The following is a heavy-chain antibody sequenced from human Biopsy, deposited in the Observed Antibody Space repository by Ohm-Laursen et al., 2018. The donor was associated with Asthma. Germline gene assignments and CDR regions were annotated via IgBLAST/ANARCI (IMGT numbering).Heavy chain of an antibody. CDR2: IKHDGTER. CDR1: GFTFSGYT. CDR3: ARTFHFWSPYHAEHYQL. Sequence: GSLRLSCTASGFTFSGYTMNWVRQAPGKGLEWVANIKHDGTERNHVDSLKGRFTISRDNAKNSLYLQMNSLRAEDTAVYYCARTFHFWSPYHAEHYQLWGQGTLVTVSS. V-gene: IGHV3-7*01. J-gene: IGHJ1*01. D-gene: IGHD3-3*02.